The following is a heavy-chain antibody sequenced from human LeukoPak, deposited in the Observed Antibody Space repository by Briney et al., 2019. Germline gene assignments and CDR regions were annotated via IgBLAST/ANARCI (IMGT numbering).Heavy chain of an antibody. J-gene: IGHJ4*02. D-gene: IGHD2-15*01. CDR1: GGTFSSYA. CDR3: ALTYCSGGSCYPEPFDY. Sequence: SVKVSCKASGGTFSSYAISWVRQAPGQGLEWMGGIIPIFGTANYAQKFQGRVTITTDESTSTAYMELSSLRSEDTAVDYCALTYCSGGSCYPEPFDYWGQGTLVTVSS. V-gene: IGHV1-69*05. CDR2: IIPIFGTA.